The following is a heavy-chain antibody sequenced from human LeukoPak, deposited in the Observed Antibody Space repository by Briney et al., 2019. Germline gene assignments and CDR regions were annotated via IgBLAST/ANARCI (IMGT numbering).Heavy chain of an antibody. J-gene: IGHJ4*02. V-gene: IGHV4-39*01. D-gene: IGHD2-8*01. CDR3: AVDCTNGVCYTDY. CDR1: GGSISSSSYY. CDR2: VYYSGST. Sequence: SETLSLTCTVSGGSISSSSYYWGWIRQPPGKGLEWIGSVYYSGSTYYNPSLKSRVTISVDTSKNQFSLKLSSVTAADTAVYYCAVDCTNGVCYTDYWGQGTLVTVSS.